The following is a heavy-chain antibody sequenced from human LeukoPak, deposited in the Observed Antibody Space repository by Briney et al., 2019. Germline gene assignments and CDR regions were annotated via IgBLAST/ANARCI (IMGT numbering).Heavy chain of an antibody. CDR3: ARDDYDSSGYYWGGAGAFDI. J-gene: IGHJ3*02. V-gene: IGHV3-7*01. CDR2: IKQDGSEK. D-gene: IGHD3-22*01. Sequence: GGSLRLSCAASGFTFSSYWMSWVRQAPGKGLEWVANIKQDGSEKYYVDSVKGRFTISRDNAKNSLYLQMNSLRAEDTAVYYCARDDYDSSGYYWGGAGAFDIWGQGTMVTVSS. CDR1: GFTFSSYW.